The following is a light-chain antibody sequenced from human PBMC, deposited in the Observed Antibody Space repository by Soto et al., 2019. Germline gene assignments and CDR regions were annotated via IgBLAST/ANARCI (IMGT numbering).Light chain of an antibody. CDR1: QSISSW. CDR3: QQYNSYSRT. J-gene: IGKJ1*01. Sequence: DIQMTQSPSTLSASVGDRVTITCRASQSISSWLAWYQQKPGKAPKLLVYDAFSLESGVPSRFSGSGSATEFTLTISSLQPDDFATYYYQQYNSYSRTFGQGTKVEI. V-gene: IGKV1-5*01. CDR2: DAF.